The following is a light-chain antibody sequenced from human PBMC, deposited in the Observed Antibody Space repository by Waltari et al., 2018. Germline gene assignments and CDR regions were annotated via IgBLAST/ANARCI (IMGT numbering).Light chain of an antibody. J-gene: IGLJ1*01. CDR1: TGHIGSYNY. CDR2: DVD. CDR3: SSYTSGASVDV. Sequence: QSALTQPASVSGSPGQPIPITCTGTTGHIGSYNYVSWYQQSPGEAPKLIVYDVDNRPSGISDRFSGSKSGNTASLTISGLQTEDEADYYCSSYTSGASVDVFGTGTRVTVL. V-gene: IGLV2-14*01.